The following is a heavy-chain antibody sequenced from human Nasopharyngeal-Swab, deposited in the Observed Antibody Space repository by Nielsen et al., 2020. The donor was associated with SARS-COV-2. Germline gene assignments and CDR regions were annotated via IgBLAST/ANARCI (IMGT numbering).Heavy chain of an antibody. Sequence: GESLKISCAASGFTFSSYWMSWVRQAPGKGLEWVANIKQDGSEKYYVDSVKGRFTISRDNAKNSLYLQMNSLRAEDTAVYYCVRDGTGASAIFGVVSSTYYYYYGMDVWGQGTTVTVSS. D-gene: IGHD3-3*01. CDR2: IKQDGSEK. CDR1: GFTFSSYW. CDR3: VRDGTGASAIFGVVSSTYYYYYGMDV. V-gene: IGHV3-7*01. J-gene: IGHJ6*02.